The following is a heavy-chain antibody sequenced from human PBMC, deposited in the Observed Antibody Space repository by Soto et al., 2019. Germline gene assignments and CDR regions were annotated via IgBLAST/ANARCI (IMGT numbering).Heavy chain of an antibody. CDR3: ARDSQWELTNAFEV. CDR1: GFAFSTYG. CDR2: TWYDRSTT. J-gene: IGHJ3*01. Sequence: QVQLVESGGGVVQPGKSLRLSCAASGFAFSTYGMHWVRQAPGKGLEWVAVTWYDRSTTYYADSVRGRFTVSRDNPKNRLYLQMNSLRAEDTAVYYCARDSQWELTNAFEVWGQGTTVTVSS. D-gene: IGHD1-26*01. V-gene: IGHV3-33*01.